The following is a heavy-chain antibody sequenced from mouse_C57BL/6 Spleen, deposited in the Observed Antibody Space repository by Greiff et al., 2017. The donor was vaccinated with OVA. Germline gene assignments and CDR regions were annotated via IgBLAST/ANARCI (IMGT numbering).Heavy chain of an antibody. Sequence: QVQLQQPGAELMRPGSSVKLSCKASGYTFTSYWMHWVKQRPIQGLEWIGNIDPSDSETHYNQKFKDKATLTVDKSSSTAYMQLSSLTSDDSAVYYFARFSQFIPGGYYFDDWGKGTTLTVSS. V-gene: IGHV1-52*01. CDR2: IDPSDSET. J-gene: IGHJ2*01. CDR3: ARFSQFIPGGYYFDD. D-gene: IGHD1-1*01. CDR1: GYTFTSYW.